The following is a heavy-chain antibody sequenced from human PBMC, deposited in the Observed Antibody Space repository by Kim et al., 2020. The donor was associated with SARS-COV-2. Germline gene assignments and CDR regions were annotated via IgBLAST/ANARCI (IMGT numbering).Heavy chain of an antibody. V-gene: IGHV3-48*03. CDR3: ARYCSGGSCSLLGGMDV. J-gene: IGHJ6*02. CDR1: GFTFSSYE. Sequence: GGSLRLSCAASGFTFSSYEMNWVRQAPGKGLEWVSYISSSGSTIYYADSVKGRFTISRDNAKNSLYLQMNSLRAEDTAVYYCARYCSGGSCSLLGGMDVWGQGTTVTVSS. CDR2: ISSSGSTI. D-gene: IGHD2-15*01.